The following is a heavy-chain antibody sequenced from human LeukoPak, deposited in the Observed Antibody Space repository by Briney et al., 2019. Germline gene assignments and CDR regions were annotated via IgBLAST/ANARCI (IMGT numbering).Heavy chain of an antibody. V-gene: IGHV3-74*01. CDR2: INSDGSST. CDR3: ARDLAVTNWFDP. D-gene: IGHD2-21*02. J-gene: IGHJ5*02. Sequence: GGSLRLSCAASGFTFDSYWMHWVRQAPGKGLVWVSHINSDGSSTHYADSVKGRFTISRDNAKNTLYLQMNSLRAEDTVVYYCARDLAVTNWFDPWGQGTLVTVSS. CDR1: GFTFDSYW.